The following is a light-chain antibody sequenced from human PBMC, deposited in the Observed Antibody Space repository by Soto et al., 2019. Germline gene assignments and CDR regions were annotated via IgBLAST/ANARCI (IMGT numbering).Light chain of an antibody. Sequence: QSVLTQSSSASASPGSSVKLTCTLSSGHSTYIIAWHQQQPGKAPRYLMKLESSGSYNKGSGVPDRFSGSSSGADRYLTISNLQSEDEAAYYCETWDNNSRVFGGGTKLTVL. CDR2: LESSGSY. CDR1: SGHSTYI. V-gene: IGLV4-60*03. CDR3: ETWDNNSRV. J-gene: IGLJ3*02.